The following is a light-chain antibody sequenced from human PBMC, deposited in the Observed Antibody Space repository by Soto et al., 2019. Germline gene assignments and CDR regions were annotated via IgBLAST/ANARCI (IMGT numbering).Light chain of an antibody. CDR3: QQYGSSLLT. V-gene: IGKV3-20*01. J-gene: IGKJ4*01. Sequence: EIELTQSPGTLSLSPGDRATLSCRASQSVSSSYLAWYQQKPDQAPRLLIYGASSRATGIPDRFSGSGSVTDFTLTISRLEPADFAVYYCQQYGSSLLTFGGGTKVEIK. CDR1: QSVSSSY. CDR2: GAS.